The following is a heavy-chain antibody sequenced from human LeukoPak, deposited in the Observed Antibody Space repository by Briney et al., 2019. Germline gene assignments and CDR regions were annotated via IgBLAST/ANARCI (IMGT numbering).Heavy chain of an antibody. CDR3: ARVSCGGDCRIPNWFDP. CDR1: GFTFSDYY. CDR2: ISSSGSTI. J-gene: IGHJ5*02. V-gene: IGHV3-11*01. D-gene: IGHD2-21*02. Sequence: GGSLRLSCAASGFTFSDYYMSWIRQAPGKGLEWVSHISSSGSTIYYADSVKGRFTISRDNAKNSLYLQMNSLRAEDTAVYYCARVSCGGDCRIPNWFDPWGQGTLVTVSS.